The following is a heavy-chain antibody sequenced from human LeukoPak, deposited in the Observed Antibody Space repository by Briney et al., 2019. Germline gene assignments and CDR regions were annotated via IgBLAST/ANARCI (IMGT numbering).Heavy chain of an antibody. J-gene: IGHJ4*02. CDR1: GFTFSSYW. D-gene: IGHD5-12*01. V-gene: IGHV3-7*01. CDR2: IKQDGSEK. CDR3: ARANVDIVATIFDY. Sequence: PGGSLRLSCAASGFTFSSYWMSWVRQAPGKGLEWVANIKQDGSEKYYVDSVKGRFTISRDNAKNSLYLQMNSLRAEDTAVYYCARANVDIVATIFDYWGQGTPVTVSS.